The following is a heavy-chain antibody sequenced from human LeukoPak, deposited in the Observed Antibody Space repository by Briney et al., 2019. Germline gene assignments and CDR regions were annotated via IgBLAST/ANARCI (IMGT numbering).Heavy chain of an antibody. J-gene: IGHJ6*03. CDR2: MSYDGSNK. D-gene: IGHD5-12*01. Sequence: PGGSLRLSCAASGFTFSSYGMHWVRQAPGKGLQWVAVMSYDGSNKYYADSVKGRFTISRDNSKNTLYLQMNSLRAEDTALYYCAKDAYSGYEAYYYYMDVWGKGTTVTVSS. V-gene: IGHV3-30*18. CDR3: AKDAYSGYEAYYYYMDV. CDR1: GFTFSSYG.